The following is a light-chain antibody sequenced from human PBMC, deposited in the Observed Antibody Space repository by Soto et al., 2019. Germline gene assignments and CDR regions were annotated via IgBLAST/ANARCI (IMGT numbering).Light chain of an antibody. Sequence: EIVLTQSPGTLSLSPGERATLSCRASQSVSSSYLAWYQQKPGQAPRLLIYGASSRAAGIPDRFSGSGSGTEFTLTISSLQSEDAAVYYCQQYGSSPITCGQGTRREIK. CDR2: GAS. J-gene: IGKJ5*01. CDR3: QQYGSSPIT. V-gene: IGKV3-20*01. CDR1: QSVSSSY.